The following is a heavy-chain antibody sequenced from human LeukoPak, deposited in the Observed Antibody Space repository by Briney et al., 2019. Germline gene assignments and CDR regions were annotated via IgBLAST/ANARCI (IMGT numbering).Heavy chain of an antibody. Sequence: PSETLSLTCTVSGASINSYYWSWIRQPAGKGLEWIGRIYTSGSTNYNPSLKSRVTISLDKSKNQFSLHLSSVTAADTAVYYCARAPLRYCSGGSCYSDFDYWGQGTLVTVSS. CDR1: GASINSYY. V-gene: IGHV4-4*07. CDR3: ARAPLRYCSGGSCYSDFDY. D-gene: IGHD2-15*01. CDR2: IYTSGST. J-gene: IGHJ4*02.